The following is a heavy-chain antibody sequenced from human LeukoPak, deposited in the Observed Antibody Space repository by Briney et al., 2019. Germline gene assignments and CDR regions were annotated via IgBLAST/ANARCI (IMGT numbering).Heavy chain of an antibody. V-gene: IGHV4-59*08. CDR2: ISYSGGT. J-gene: IGHJ4*02. Sequence: KPSETLSLTCTVSSGSISSYYWSWIRQPPGKGLEWIGHISYSGGTNYNPSLKSRVTISLDTSKNQFSLKLNSLTAADTAVYYCARHPDTSGYYFHCDSWGQGALVTVSS. CDR3: ARHPDTSGYYFHCDS. D-gene: IGHD3-22*01. CDR1: SGSISSYY.